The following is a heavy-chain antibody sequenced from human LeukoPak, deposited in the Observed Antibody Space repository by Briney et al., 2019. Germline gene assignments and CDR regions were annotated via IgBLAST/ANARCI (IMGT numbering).Heavy chain of an antibody. V-gene: IGHV5-51*01. CDR3: GRQVVRSSSGWKFGY. J-gene: IGHJ4*02. D-gene: IGHD6-19*01. Sequence: GESLKISCTGSGYSFSHYWIGWVRQMPGKGLEWMGIIYPDDSDTTYSPSFQGHVTISADKSISTTSLQWDSLKASDTGMYYCGRQVVRSSSGWKFGYWGQGTLVTVSS. CDR1: GYSFSHYW. CDR2: IYPDDSDT.